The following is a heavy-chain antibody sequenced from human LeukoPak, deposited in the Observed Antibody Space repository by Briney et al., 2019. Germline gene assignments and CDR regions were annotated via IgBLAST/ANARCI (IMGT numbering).Heavy chain of an antibody. CDR3: ARVPYSGSYLGLFDY. Sequence: GASVKVSCKASGYTFTSYGTSWVRQAPGQGLEWMGWISAYNGNTNYAQKLQGRVTMTTDTSTSTAYMELRSLRSDDTAVYYCARVPYSGSYLGLFDYWGQGTLVTVSS. CDR2: ISAYNGNT. V-gene: IGHV1-18*01. D-gene: IGHD1-26*01. J-gene: IGHJ4*02. CDR1: GYTFTSYG.